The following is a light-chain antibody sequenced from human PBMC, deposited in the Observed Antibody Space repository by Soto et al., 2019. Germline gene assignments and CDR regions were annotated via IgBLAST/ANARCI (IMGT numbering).Light chain of an antibody. V-gene: IGKV3-15*01. CDR3: QQSNNWPPMA. Sequence: EIVMTQSPATLSVSPGERATLSCRASQSVSSNLAWYQQKPGQAPRLLIYGASTRATGIPARFSGSGSGTEFTLNISRLQSEDFAVYYCQQSNNWPPMAFGKGTKVEIK. CDR2: GAS. CDR1: QSVSSN. J-gene: IGKJ1*01.